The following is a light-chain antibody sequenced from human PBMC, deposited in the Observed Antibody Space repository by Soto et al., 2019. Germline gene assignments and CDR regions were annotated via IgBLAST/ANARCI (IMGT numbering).Light chain of an antibody. CDR2: GAS. J-gene: IGKJ3*01. CDR3: QHYNDWPPAFT. CDR1: QSLSRN. V-gene: IGKV3-15*01. Sequence: EILMTQSPATLSVSPGERATLSCRASQSLSRNLAWYQQKPGQAPRLLIYGASTRASGIPARFSGVGSGTEFTLSISSLQSQDFALYYCQHYNDWPPAFTFGPGPKVDL.